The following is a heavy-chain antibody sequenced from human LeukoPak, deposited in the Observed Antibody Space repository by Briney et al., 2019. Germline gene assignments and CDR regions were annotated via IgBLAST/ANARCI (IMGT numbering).Heavy chain of an antibody. V-gene: IGHV1-2*02. D-gene: IGHD4-17*01. CDR1: GYTFTGYY. CDR3: ARDYSTVTTYWFDP. Sequence: ASVKVSCKASGYTFTGYYMHWVRQAPGQGLEWMGWINPNSGGTNYAQKFQGRVTMTRDTSISTAYMELSRLRSDGTAVYYCARDYSTVTTYWFDPWGQGTLVTVSS. CDR2: INPNSGGT. J-gene: IGHJ5*02.